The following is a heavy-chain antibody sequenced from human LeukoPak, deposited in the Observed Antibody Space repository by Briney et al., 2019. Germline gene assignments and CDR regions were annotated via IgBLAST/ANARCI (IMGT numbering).Heavy chain of an antibody. CDR3: ATKLGIYPNWYFHL. D-gene: IGHD2/OR15-2a*01. J-gene: IGHJ2*01. CDR2: INPNSGGT. V-gene: IGHV1-2*02. Sequence: ASVKVSCKASGYTFTGYYMHWVRQAPGQGLEWMGWINPNSGGTNYAQKFQGRVTMTRDTSISTAYMELSRLRSDDTAVYYCATKLGIYPNWYFHLWGRGTLVTVSS. CDR1: GYTFTGYY.